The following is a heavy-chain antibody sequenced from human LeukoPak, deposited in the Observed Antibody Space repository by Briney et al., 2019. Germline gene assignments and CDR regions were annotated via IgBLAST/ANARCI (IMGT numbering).Heavy chain of an antibody. J-gene: IGHJ4*02. CDR1: GFTFSSYA. D-gene: IGHD1-26*01. V-gene: IGHV3-23*01. CDR3: AKGDSGSSYFDY. Sequence: GGSLRLSCAASGFTFSSYAMRWVRQAPGKGLEWVSAISGSGGSTYYADSVKGRFTISRDNSKNTLYLQMNSLRAEDTAVYYCAKGDSGSSYFDYWGQGTLVTVSS. CDR2: ISGSGGST.